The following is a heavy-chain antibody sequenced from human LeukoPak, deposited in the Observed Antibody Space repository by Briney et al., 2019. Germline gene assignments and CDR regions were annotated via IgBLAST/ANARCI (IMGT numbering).Heavy chain of an antibody. CDR3: AKELTPKVSRSLDY. J-gene: IGHJ4*02. V-gene: IGHV3-21*01. CDR1: GFTFSSYS. Sequence: GGSLRLSCAASGFTFSSYSMNWVRQAPGKGLEWVSSISSSGTYVYYADSVKGRFTISRDNAKNSLSLQMNSLRAGDTAVYYCAKELTPKVSRSLDYWGQGTLVTVSS. CDR2: ISSSGTYV.